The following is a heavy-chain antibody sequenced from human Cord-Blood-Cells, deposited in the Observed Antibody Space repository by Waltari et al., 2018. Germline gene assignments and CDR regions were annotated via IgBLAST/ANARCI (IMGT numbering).Heavy chain of an antibody. V-gene: IGHV3-21*01. CDR2: ISSSSSYI. Sequence: EVHLGEYGGGLVTHGGLLRPSCAVFGSTLHTYIITWVRQAPGKGLEWVSSISSSSSYIYYADSVKGRFTISRDNAKNSLYLQMNSLRAEDTAVYYCARDLTESDYWGQGTLVTVSS. CDR1: GSTLHTYI. CDR3: ARDLTESDY. J-gene: IGHJ4*02.